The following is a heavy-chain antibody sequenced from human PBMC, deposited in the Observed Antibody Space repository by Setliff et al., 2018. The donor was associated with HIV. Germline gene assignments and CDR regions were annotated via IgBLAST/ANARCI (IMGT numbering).Heavy chain of an antibody. Sequence: GSLRLSCAASGFTFSSYAMSWVRQAPGEGLEWVSAISGSGGSTYYADSVKGRFTISRDNSKNTLYLQMNSLRAEDTAVYYCAKDGVVTADYYYYGMDVWGQGTTVTVSS. V-gene: IGHV3-23*01. CDR1: GFTFSSYA. CDR3: AKDGVVTADYYYYGMDV. CDR2: ISGSGGST. D-gene: IGHD2-21*02. J-gene: IGHJ6*02.